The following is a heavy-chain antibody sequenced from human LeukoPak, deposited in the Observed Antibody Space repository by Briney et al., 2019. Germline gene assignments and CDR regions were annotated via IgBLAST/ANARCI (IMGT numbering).Heavy chain of an antibody. CDR1: EFTFSSYA. CDR2: TSGNGGST. CDR3: VKESQQLVRYFDY. J-gene: IGHJ4*02. Sequence: GGSLRLSCSASEFTFSSYAMHWVRQAPGKGLEYVSTTSGNGGSTYYADSVKGRFTISRDNSKNTLYLQMSSLRAEDTAVYYCVKESQQLVRYFDYWGQGTLVTVSS. V-gene: IGHV3-64D*06. D-gene: IGHD6-13*01.